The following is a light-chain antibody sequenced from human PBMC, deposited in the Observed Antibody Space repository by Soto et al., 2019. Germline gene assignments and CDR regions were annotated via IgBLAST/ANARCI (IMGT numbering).Light chain of an antibody. V-gene: IGKV3-20*01. J-gene: IGKJ1*01. CDR3: HRFGTSRT. CDR1: QSLSSSF. CDR2: GAS. Sequence: EVVLTRSPGTLSLSPGQRDNLSYMASQSLSSSFLAWYHRKPGQAPRLLIYGASRRAGGVADRFGGSWSGTDFTLIISSLEPEDFAVYFCHRFGTSRTFGQGTKVDI.